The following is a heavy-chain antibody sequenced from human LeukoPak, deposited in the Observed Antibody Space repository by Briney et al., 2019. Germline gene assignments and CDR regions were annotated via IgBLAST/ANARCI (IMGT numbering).Heavy chain of an antibody. J-gene: IGHJ5*02. CDR2: IYPSGST. V-gene: IGHV4-4*07. CDR1: GGSISSYY. Sequence: SEALSLTCTVSGGSISSYYWSWIRQPAGKGLELIGRIYPSGSTNYNPSLKSRVTMSVDTSKNQFSLKLSSVTAADTAVYYCARAPTGTGGWNWFDPWGQGTLVTVSS. D-gene: IGHD1-1*01. CDR3: ARAPTGTGGWNWFDP.